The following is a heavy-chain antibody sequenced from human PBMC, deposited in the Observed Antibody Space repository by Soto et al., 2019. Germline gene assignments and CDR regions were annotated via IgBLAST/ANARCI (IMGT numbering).Heavy chain of an antibody. Sequence: SVKVSCKASGGTFSSYAISWVRQAPGQGLEWMGGIIPIFGTANYAQKFQGRVTVTADESTSTAYMELSSLRSEDTAVYYCARSRYSISTGMDVWGEGTTVTVSS. J-gene: IGHJ6*04. CDR2: IIPIFGTA. V-gene: IGHV1-69*13. CDR3: ARSRYSISTGMDV. D-gene: IGHD6-6*01. CDR1: GGTFSSYA.